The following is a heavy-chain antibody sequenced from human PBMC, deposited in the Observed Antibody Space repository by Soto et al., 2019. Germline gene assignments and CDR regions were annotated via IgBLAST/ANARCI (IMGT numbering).Heavy chain of an antibody. D-gene: IGHD3-22*01. V-gene: IGHV1-3*01. CDR1: GYTFTSYP. Sequence: GASVKVSCKASGYTFTSYPMHWVRQAPGQGLEWMGWINVGNSNTKYSQKFQGRVTISRDTSASTAYMELSSLRSEDTSVYYCARARYFYDSSGLDYWGQGALVTV. CDR2: INVGNSNT. CDR3: ARARYFYDSSGLDY. J-gene: IGHJ4*02.